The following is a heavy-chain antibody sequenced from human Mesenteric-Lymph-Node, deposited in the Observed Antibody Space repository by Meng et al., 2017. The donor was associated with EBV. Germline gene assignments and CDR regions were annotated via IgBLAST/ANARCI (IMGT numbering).Heavy chain of an antibody. CDR1: GDSISSSNW. CDR3: ARRDVDGYYNYFDP. Sequence: GRPQGAGPGRVKAAGTLSLTFAVSGDSISSSNWWNWVRQAPGKGLEWIGQISHTGTTNYNPSLKSRVTISLDMSKNQFSLTLNSVTAADTAVYYCARRDVDGYYNYFDPWGRGTLVTVSS. J-gene: IGHJ5*02. CDR2: ISHTGTT. V-gene: IGHV4-4*02. D-gene: IGHD3-22*01.